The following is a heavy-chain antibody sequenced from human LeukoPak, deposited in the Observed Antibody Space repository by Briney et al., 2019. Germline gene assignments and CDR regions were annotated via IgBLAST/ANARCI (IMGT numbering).Heavy chain of an antibody. Sequence: ASVKVSCKASGYTFTSYGISWVRQAPGQGLEWMGWISAYNGNTNYAQKLQGRVTMTTDTSTSTAYMELRSVRSDDTAVYYCAREPYDILTGYTDYWGQGTLVTVSS. CDR1: GYTFTSYG. D-gene: IGHD3-9*01. CDR3: AREPYDILTGYTDY. CDR2: ISAYNGNT. V-gene: IGHV1-18*04. J-gene: IGHJ4*02.